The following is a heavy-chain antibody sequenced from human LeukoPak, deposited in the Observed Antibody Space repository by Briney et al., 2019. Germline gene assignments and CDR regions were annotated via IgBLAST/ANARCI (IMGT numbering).Heavy chain of an antibody. V-gene: IGHV3-23*01. Sequence: PGGSLRLSCAASGFTFSSYAMSWVRQAPGQGLEWVSAISDSGGSTYYADSVKGRFTISRDNSKNTLYLQMNSLRAEDTAVYYCAKFLVVTKGAFDIWGQGTMVTVSS. CDR1: GFTFSSYA. CDR2: ISDSGGST. D-gene: IGHD3-22*01. CDR3: AKFLVVTKGAFDI. J-gene: IGHJ3*02.